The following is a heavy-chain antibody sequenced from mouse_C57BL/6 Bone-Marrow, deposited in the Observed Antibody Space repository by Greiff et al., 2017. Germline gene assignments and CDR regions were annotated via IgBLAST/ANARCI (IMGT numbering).Heavy chain of an antibody. D-gene: IGHD2-12*01. CDR2: INPSNGGT. CDR3: ARPGTSTTLFDY. J-gene: IGHJ2*01. CDR1: GYTFTSYW. V-gene: IGHV1-53*01. Sequence: QVHVKQPGTELVKPGASVKLSCKASGYTFTSYWMHWVKQRPGQGLEWIGNINPSNGGTNYNEKFKSKATLTVDKSSSTAYMQLSSLTSEDSAVYYCARPGTSTTLFDYWGQGTTLTVSS.